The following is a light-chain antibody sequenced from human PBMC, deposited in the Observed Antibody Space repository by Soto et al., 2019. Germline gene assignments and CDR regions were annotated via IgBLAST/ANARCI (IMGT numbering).Light chain of an antibody. Sequence: EIVLTQSPATLSLSPGERATLSWRASQSVISTYLAWYQQKPGQAPRLLSYGASSRATGIPDRCSGSGSGTEFTLTISRLEPEAFAVYYCQQYGSSPITFGQRTRLEIK. CDR3: QQYGSSPIT. J-gene: IGKJ5*01. CDR1: QSVISTY. V-gene: IGKV3-20*01. CDR2: GAS.